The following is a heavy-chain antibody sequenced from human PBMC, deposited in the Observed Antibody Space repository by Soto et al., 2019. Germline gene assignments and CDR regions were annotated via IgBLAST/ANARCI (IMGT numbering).Heavy chain of an antibody. CDR1: GGSISSGDYY. Sequence: SETLSLTCTFSGGSISSGDYYWSWIRQPPGKGLEWIGYIYYSGSTYYNPSLKSRVTISVDTSKNQFSLKLSSVTAADTAVYYCARVDSSGYYFDYWGQGTLVTVSS. V-gene: IGHV4-30-4*01. J-gene: IGHJ4*02. D-gene: IGHD3-22*01. CDR3: ARVDSSGYYFDY. CDR2: IYYSGST.